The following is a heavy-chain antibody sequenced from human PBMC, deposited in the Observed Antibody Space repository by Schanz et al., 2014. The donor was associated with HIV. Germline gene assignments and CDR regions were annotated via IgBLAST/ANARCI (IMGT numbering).Heavy chain of an antibody. J-gene: IGHJ5*01. Sequence: EVQLVESGEGLVKPGGSLRLSCTGSGFPFSSYAINWVRQAPGKGLEWLSSISSSGGYIYYADSVKGRFTISRDNSKNSLYLQMNSLIPEDTAVYYCARDRKSGNYDGGFDSWGQGTLVTVSS. CDR1: GFPFSSYA. D-gene: IGHD1-26*01. CDR3: ARDRKSGNYDGGFDS. V-gene: IGHV3-21*04. CDR2: ISSSGGYI.